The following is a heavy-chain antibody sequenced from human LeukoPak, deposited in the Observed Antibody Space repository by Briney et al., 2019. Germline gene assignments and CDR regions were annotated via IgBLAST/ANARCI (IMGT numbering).Heavy chain of an antibody. Sequence: GRSLRLSCAVSGFTFSDYYMGWIRQAPGKGREWVSYIRSSSSYIYNADSVRGRFTISRDNAKNALYLQRNSLRAEDTAVYYCARGSDNYYYYQYMDVWGKGTTVTVSS. D-gene: IGHD3-9*01. CDR1: GFTFSDYY. J-gene: IGHJ6*03. CDR3: ARGSDNYYYYQYMDV. V-gene: IGHV3-11*06. CDR2: IRSSSSYI.